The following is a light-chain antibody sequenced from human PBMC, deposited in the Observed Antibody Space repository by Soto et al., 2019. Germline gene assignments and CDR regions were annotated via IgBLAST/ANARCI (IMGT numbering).Light chain of an antibody. CDR2: ANN. V-gene: IGLV1-40*01. J-gene: IGLJ2*01. CDR1: SSNIGAGYD. Sequence: QSVLTQPPSVSGAPGQRVTISCTGSSSNIGAGYDVHWYQHLPGTAPKLLIYANNNRPSGVPDRFSGSKSDTSASLAITGLQAEDEADYYGQSYDNSFVVFCGGTKLTVL. CDR3: QSYDNSFVV.